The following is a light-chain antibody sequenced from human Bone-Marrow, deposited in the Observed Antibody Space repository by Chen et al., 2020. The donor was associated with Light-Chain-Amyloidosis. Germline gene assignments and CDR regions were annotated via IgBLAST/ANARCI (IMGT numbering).Light chain of an antibody. Sequence: QSALTQPASVSGSPGQSITISCTGTSSDVGGDNHVSWYQQHPGKAPKLMIYEVTNRPSWVPGRCSGGKPAKTASLPSSGHQTEDGAEYFGSSYAITKTLVFGHGTRVTVL. CDR2: EVT. CDR1: SSDVGGDNH. CDR3: SSYAITKTLV. J-gene: IGLJ1*01. V-gene: IGLV2-14*01.